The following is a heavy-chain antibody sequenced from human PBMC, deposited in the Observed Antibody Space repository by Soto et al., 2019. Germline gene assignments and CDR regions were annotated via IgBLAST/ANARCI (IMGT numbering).Heavy chain of an antibody. V-gene: IGHV3-30*18. J-gene: IGHJ5*02. D-gene: IGHD2-2*01. CDR2: ISYDGSNK. CDR3: AKDIKYCSSTSCYVWEDDWFDP. Sequence: SLRLSCAASGFTFSSYGMHWVRQAPGKGLEWVAVISYDGSNKYYADSVKGRFTISRDNSKNTLYLQMNSLRAEDTAVYYCAKDIKYCSSTSCYVWEDDWFDPWGQGTLVTVSS. CDR1: GFTFSSYG.